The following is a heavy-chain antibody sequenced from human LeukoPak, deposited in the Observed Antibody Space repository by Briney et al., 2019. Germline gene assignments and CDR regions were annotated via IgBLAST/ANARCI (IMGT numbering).Heavy chain of an antibody. V-gene: IGHV3-15*01. Sequence: KTGGSLRLSCAASGFTFCNAWMSWVRQASGKGLELVGRIKSKTDGGTTDYAAPGKGRFTTSRDDSKNTLYLQMNSLKTEDTAVYYCRAIVATILSQPFDYWGQGTLVTVSS. CDR1: GFTFCNAW. J-gene: IGHJ4*02. D-gene: IGHD5-12*01. CDR2: IKSKTDGGTT. CDR3: RAIVATILSQPFDY.